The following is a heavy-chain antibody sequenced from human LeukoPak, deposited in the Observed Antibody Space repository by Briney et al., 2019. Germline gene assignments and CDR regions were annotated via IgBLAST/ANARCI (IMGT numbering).Heavy chain of an antibody. Sequence: GGSLRLSCAASGFTFSSYAMSWVRQAPGKGLEWVSSISASGGSTYPADSVKGRFTISRDNSKNTLYLQLNSLRAEDTAVYYCAKGLHGYDFDYWGQGALVTVSS. CDR1: GFTFSSYA. J-gene: IGHJ4*02. V-gene: IGHV3-23*01. D-gene: IGHD5-12*01. CDR3: AKGLHGYDFDY. CDR2: ISASGGST.